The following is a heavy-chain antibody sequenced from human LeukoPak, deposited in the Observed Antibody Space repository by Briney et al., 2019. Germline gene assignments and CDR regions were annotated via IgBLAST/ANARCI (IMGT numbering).Heavy chain of an antibody. CDR1: GGSISSYY. V-gene: IGHV4-4*09. Sequence: SETLSLTCTVSGGSISSYYWSWIRQPPGKGLEWIGYIYTSGSTNYSPPLKSRVSISVDTSKNQFSLRLTSVTAADTAVYYCARHRYGDDVAAVWGQGTLVTVSS. D-gene: IGHD2-21*02. J-gene: IGHJ4*02. CDR3: ARHRYGDDVAAV. CDR2: IYTSGST.